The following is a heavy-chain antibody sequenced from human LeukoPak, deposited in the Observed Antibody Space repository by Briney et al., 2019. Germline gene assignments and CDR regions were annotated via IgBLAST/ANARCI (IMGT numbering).Heavy chain of an antibody. D-gene: IGHD5-24*01. V-gene: IGHV3-48*03. CDR2: IRSDGSPI. Sequence: PGGSLRLSCAASGFTFTSYDINCLRQAPGKRLEWFSYIRSDGSPIYYADSVKGRFSISRDNAKNSLFLQMNSLRAEDTAVYYCARGREGGFDIWGQGTVVTVSS. CDR1: GFTFTSYD. J-gene: IGHJ3*02. CDR3: ARGREGGFDI.